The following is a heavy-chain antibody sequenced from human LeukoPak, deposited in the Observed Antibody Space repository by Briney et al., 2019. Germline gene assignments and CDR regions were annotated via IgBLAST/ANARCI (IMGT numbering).Heavy chain of an antibody. CDR3: ARGYCGGDCYPYYYYYYYMDV. CDR1: GFTFSSYS. D-gene: IGHD2-21*02. V-gene: IGHV3-21*01. J-gene: IGHJ6*03. Sequence: GGSLRLSCAASGFTFSSYSMNWVRQAPGKGLEWVSSISSSSSYIYYADSVKGRFTISRDNAKNSLYLQMNSLRAEDTAVYYCARGYCGGDCYPYYYYYYYMDVWGKGTTVTVSS. CDR2: ISSSSSYI.